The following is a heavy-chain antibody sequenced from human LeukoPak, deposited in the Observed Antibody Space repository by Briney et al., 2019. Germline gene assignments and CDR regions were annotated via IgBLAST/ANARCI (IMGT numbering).Heavy chain of an antibody. J-gene: IGHJ4*02. D-gene: IGHD3-9*01. CDR2: ISGSGGST. Sequence: GGSLRLSCAASGFTFSSYAMSWVRQAPGKGLEWVSAISGSGGSTYYADSVKGRFTISRDNSKNTLYLQMNSLRAEDTAVYYCAKDRSSKKNDLLTGTIPLGYWGQGTLVTVSS. CDR1: GFTFSSYA. CDR3: AKDRSSKKNDLLTGTIPLGY. V-gene: IGHV3-23*01.